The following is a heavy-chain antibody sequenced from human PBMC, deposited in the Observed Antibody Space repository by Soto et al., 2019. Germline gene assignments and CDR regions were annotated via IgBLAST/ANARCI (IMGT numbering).Heavy chain of an antibody. V-gene: IGHV3-21*01. CDR3: AREGLEELFGVVITPWQPRPYYFDY. CDR2: ISSSSSYI. D-gene: IGHD3-3*01. CDR1: GFTFSSYS. J-gene: IGHJ4*02. Sequence: GGSLRLSCAASGFTFSSYSMNWVRQAPGKGLEWVSSISSSSSYIYYADSVKGRFTISRDNAKNSLYLQMNSLRAEDTAVYYCAREGLEELFGVVITPWQPRPYYFDYWGQGTLVTVSS.